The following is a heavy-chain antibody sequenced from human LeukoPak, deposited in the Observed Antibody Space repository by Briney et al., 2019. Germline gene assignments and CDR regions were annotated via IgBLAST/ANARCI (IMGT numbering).Heavy chain of an antibody. CDR2: IKQDGRVT. CDR1: GFTFSSYG. V-gene: IGHV3-7*03. D-gene: IGHD3-10*01. CDR3: TTDLRDYYGSGSYYNPYYYYYGMDV. Sequence: GGPRRLSCAAFGFTFSSYGMSWVRKAPGKGREGVGNIKQDGRVTYYVGSVKGRSTISRDNAKNSLYLQMNSLRAEDTAVYYCTTDLRDYYGSGSYYNPYYYYYGMDVWGKGTTVTVSS. J-gene: IGHJ6*04.